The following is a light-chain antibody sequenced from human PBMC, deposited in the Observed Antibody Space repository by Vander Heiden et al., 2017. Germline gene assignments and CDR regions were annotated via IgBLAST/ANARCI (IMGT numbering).Light chain of an antibody. Sequence: IQLTQSPSFLSASIGDRVTITCRASQDISSKLAWYQQKPGRAPKVLIYAASTLQAGVPSRFSGSGSGTEFTLTISSLQPEDFATYSCQQHTTYPLTFGGGTKVEIK. CDR2: AAS. J-gene: IGKJ4*01. CDR3: QQHTTYPLT. CDR1: QDISSK. V-gene: IGKV1-9*01.